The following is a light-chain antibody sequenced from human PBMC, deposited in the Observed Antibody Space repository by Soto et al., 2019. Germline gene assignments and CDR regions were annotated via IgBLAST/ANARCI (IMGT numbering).Light chain of an antibody. V-gene: IGLV2-14*01. CDR3: SSRTTSNPYV. CDR2: EVS. Sequence: QSVLTQPASVSGSPGQSITISCTGTSSDIGAYNSGSWYQQHPGKAPKLMIYEVSNRPSGVSNRFSASKSGNTASLTISGLQAEDEADYYCSSRTTSNPYVFGTGTKVTVL. J-gene: IGLJ1*01. CDR1: SSDIGAYNS.